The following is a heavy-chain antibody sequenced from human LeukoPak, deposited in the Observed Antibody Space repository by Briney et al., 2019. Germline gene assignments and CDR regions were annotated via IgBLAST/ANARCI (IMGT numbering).Heavy chain of an antibody. J-gene: IGHJ6*03. D-gene: IGHD3-10*01. CDR3: ARVGYGSGSYYYYYYYYMDV. Sequence: ASETLSLTCTVSGYSISSGYYWGWIRQPPGKGLEWIGSIYHSGSTYYNPSLKSRVTISVDTSKNQFSLKLSSVTAADTAVYYCARVGYGSGSYYYYYYYYMDVWGKGTTVTISS. CDR1: GYSISSGYY. CDR2: IYHSGST. V-gene: IGHV4-38-2*02.